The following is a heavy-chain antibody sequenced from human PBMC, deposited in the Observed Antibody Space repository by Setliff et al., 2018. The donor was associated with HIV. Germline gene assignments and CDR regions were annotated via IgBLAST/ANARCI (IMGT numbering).Heavy chain of an antibody. CDR2: INNDTTTT. D-gene: IGHD1-26*01. V-gene: IGHV3-74*01. CDR1: GFTFSRYW. Sequence: QPGGSLRLSCAASGFTFSRYWMHWVRQAPGQGLVWVSGINNDTTTTAYADSVKGRFSISRDNAKNTLYLQMNDLRGEDTAVYYCAILSYSSGWGQGTQVTVSS. J-gene: IGHJ4*02. CDR3: AILSYSSG.